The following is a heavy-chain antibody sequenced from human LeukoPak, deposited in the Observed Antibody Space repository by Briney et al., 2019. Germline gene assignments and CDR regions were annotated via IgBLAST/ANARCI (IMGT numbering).Heavy chain of an antibody. J-gene: IGHJ6*02. D-gene: IGHD2-2*01. V-gene: IGHV4-34*01. Sequence: PTETLSLTCAVYGGSFSGYYWSWIRQPPGKGLEWIGEINHSGSTNHNPSLKSRVTISVDTSKNQFSLKLSSVTAADTAVYYCATSHCSSTSCYRTYYYYYGMDVWGQGTTVTVSS. CDR1: GGSFSGYY. CDR2: INHSGST. CDR3: ATSHCSSTSCYRTYYYYYGMDV.